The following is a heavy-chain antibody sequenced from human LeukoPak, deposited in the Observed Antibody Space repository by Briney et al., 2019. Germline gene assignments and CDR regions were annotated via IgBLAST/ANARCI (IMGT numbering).Heavy chain of an antibody. D-gene: IGHD4-17*01. J-gene: IGHJ4*02. Sequence: SETLSLTCTVSGGSISSYYWSWIRQPPGKGLEWIGYIYCSGSTNFNPSLKSRVTIAVDTSKNQFSLKLSSVTAADTAVYYCARHTVGGTVTTDFDYWGQGTLVTVSS. CDR2: IYCSGST. CDR1: GGSISSYY. V-gene: IGHV4-59*08. CDR3: ARHTVGGTVTTDFDY.